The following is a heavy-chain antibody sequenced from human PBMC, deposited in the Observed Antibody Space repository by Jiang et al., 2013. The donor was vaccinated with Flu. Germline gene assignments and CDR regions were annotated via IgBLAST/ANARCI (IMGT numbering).Heavy chain of an antibody. D-gene: IGHD6-13*01. Sequence: PGLVKPSETLSLTCTVSGGSISSSSYYWGWIRQPPGKGLEWIGSIYYSGSTYYNPSLKSRVTISVDTSKNQFSLKLSSVTAADTAVYYCARGGEGYSSSWYPEYFPCWFDPWGQGTLVTVSS. J-gene: IGHJ5*02. CDR2: IYYSGST. CDR1: GGSISSSSYY. CDR3: ARGGEGYSSSWYPEYFPCWFDP. V-gene: IGHV4-39*07.